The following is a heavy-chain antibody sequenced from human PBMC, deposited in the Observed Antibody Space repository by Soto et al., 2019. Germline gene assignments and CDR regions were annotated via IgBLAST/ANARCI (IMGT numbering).Heavy chain of an antibody. J-gene: IGHJ6*02. CDR2: IYYSGST. Sequence: SETLSLTCTVSGGSISSYYWSWIRQPPGKGLEWIGYIYYSGSTNYNPSLKSRVTISVDMSKNQFSLKLSTVTAADTAVYYCARVGGSLNYYYYCGMDVWGQGTTVTVSS. V-gene: IGHV4-59*01. CDR1: GGSISSYY. CDR3: ARVGGSLNYYYYCGMDV. D-gene: IGHD3-16*01.